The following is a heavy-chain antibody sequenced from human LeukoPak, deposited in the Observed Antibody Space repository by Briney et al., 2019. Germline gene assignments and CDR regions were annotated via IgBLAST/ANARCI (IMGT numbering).Heavy chain of an antibody. J-gene: IGHJ1*01. Sequence: GGSLRLSCAASGFTFSNYGMHWVRQSPGKGLEWVTFIRYDGRNKYYAESVKGRFTISRDNSKNTLYLQMNSLRVEDTAVYYCAKDESGSYEPGYFQHWGQGTLVTVSS. CDR3: AKDESGSYEPGYFQH. CDR1: GFTFSNYG. D-gene: IGHD1-26*01. CDR2: IRYDGRNK. V-gene: IGHV3-30*02.